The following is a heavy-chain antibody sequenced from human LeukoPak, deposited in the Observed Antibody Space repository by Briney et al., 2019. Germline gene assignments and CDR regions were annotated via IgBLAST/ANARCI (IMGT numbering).Heavy chain of an antibody. CDR1: GFTFSSYE. CDR3: ASSPQYMDV. Sequence: GGSLRLSCAASGFTFSSYEMNWVRQAPGKGLEWVSYVSSSGSTIYCADSVKGRFTISRDNAKDSLYLQMSSLRAEDTAVYYCASSPQYMDVWGKGTTVTVSS. V-gene: IGHV3-48*03. J-gene: IGHJ6*03. CDR2: VSSSGSTI.